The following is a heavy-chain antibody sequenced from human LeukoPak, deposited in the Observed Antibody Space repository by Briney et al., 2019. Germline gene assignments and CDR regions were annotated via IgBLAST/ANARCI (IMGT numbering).Heavy chain of an antibody. CDR3: AKDGDRGYCSGGSCYSAY. CDR2: ISGSGDNT. D-gene: IGHD2-15*01. Sequence: GGSLRLSCAASGFTFSSYAMSWVRQAPGKGLEWASAISGSGDNTYYADSVKGRFTISRDNSKNTLYLQMNSLRAEDTAGYFCAKDGDRGYCSGGSCYSAYWGQGTLVTVSS. CDR1: GFTFSSYA. J-gene: IGHJ4*02. V-gene: IGHV3-23*01.